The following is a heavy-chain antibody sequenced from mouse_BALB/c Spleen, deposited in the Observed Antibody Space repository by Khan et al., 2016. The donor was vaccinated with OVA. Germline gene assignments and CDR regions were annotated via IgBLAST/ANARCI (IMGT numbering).Heavy chain of an antibody. CDR2: IYPGDGST. Sequence: QVQLQQSGPEVVKPGALVKISCKASGYTFTSYDINWVKQRPGQGLEWIGWIYPGDGSTKYNEKFKGKATLTVDTSSSTAYMQLSSLTSEKFSIYFCARGGITTATLSYWGQGTTLTVSS. CDR1: GYTFTSYD. CDR3: ARGGITTATLSY. J-gene: IGHJ2*01. V-gene: IGHV1S56*01. D-gene: IGHD1-2*01.